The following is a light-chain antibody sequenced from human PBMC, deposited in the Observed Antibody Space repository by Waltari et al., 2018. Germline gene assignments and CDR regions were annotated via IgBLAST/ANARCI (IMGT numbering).Light chain of an antibody. J-gene: IGKJ2*03. Sequence: DIQMTQSPSTLSASVGDSVTITCRASQNINNWLAWYQQKPGRAPKLLIYQSSTLEGGVPSRFSGSGSGTEFTLTISSLEPDDFASYYCQKYNTYSPMSSFGQGTKLEIK. CDR1: QNINNW. CDR2: QSS. CDR3: QKYNTYSPMSS. V-gene: IGKV1-5*03.